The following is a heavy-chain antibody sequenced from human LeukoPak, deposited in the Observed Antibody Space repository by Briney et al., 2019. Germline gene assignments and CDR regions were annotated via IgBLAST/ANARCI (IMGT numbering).Heavy chain of an antibody. V-gene: IGHV3-11*04. CDR2: ISSSGSTI. CDR1: GFTFSDYY. Sequence: ESGGGLVKPGRSLRLSCAAPGFTFSDYYMSWIRQAPGNGLEWVSYISSSGSTIYYADSVKGRFTISRDNAKNSLYLQMNSLRAEETAVYYCARASHITVTRDAFDIWGQGTMVTVSS. D-gene: IGHD6-19*01. J-gene: IGHJ3*02. CDR3: ARASHITVTRDAFDI.